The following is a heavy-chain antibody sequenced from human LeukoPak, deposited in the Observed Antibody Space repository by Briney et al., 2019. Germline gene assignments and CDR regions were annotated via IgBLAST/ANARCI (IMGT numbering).Heavy chain of an antibody. CDR1: GFTFSSYT. J-gene: IGHJ4*02. D-gene: IGHD7-27*01. CDR2: ITTSAGNT. CDR3: AKDGGLWVSAHWGDS. V-gene: IGHV3-23*01. Sequence: PGGSLRLSCAASGFTFSSYTMSWVRQAPGKGLEWVSTITTSAGNTYYADSVKGRFTVSRDNSKNTLFLQMNSLRAEDPAVYYCAKDGGLWVSAHWGDSWGRGTLVTVSS.